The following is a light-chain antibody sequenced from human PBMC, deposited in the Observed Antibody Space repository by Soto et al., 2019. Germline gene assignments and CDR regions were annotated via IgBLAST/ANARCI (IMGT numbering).Light chain of an antibody. J-gene: IGKJ1*01. CDR3: RQSYSTPRT. Sequence: IRMAQSTSSLPAAVKDRGTITSRARQSISSYLNWYQQKPGIAPKLLIYAASSLQSGVPSRFSGSGSGTDFTLTISSLQPEDFATYYCRQSYSTPRTFGQGTKVDIK. V-gene: IGKV1-39*01. CDR2: AAS. CDR1: QSISSY.